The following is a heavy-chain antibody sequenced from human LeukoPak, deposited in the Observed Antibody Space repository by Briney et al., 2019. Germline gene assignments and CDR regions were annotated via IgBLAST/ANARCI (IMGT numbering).Heavy chain of an antibody. Sequence: GGSLRLSCAASGFTFRSYGMHWVRQAPGKGLEWVAFIRYDGSNKYYADSVKGRFTISRDNSKNTLYLQMNSLRAEDTAVYYCAKDFEWGGSTSPYYYFDYWGQGTLVTVSS. CDR3: AKDFEWGGSTSPYYYFDY. D-gene: IGHD3-9*01. J-gene: IGHJ4*02. CDR2: IRYDGSNK. V-gene: IGHV3-30*02. CDR1: GFTFRSYG.